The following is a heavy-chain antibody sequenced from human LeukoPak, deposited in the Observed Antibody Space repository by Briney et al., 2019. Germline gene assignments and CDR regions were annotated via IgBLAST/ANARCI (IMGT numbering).Heavy chain of an antibody. D-gene: IGHD3-16*01. V-gene: IGHV3-30*04. J-gene: IGHJ6*03. CDR1: GFTFSSYA. CDR2: ISYDGSNK. Sequence: PGGSLRLSCAASGFTFSSYAMHWVRQAPGKGLEWVAVISYDGSNKYYADSVKGRFTISRDNSKNTLYLQMNSLRAEDTAVYYCAKDGGRNYYYYYMDVWGKGTTVTVSS. CDR3: AKDGGRNYYYYYMDV.